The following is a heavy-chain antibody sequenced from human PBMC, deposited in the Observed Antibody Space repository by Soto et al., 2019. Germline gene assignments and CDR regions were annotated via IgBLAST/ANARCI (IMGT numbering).Heavy chain of an antibody. V-gene: IGHV3-23*01. CDR1: GFTFSSYA. J-gene: IGHJ4*02. CDR3: AKAEYSSSSPDY. CDR2: VSGSGGST. D-gene: IGHD6-6*01. Sequence: GGSLRLSCAASGFTFSSYAMSWVRQAPGKGLEWVSAVSGSGGSTYYADSVKGRFTISRDNSKNTLYLQMNSLGAEDTAVYFCAKAEYSSSSPDYWGQGTLGTVS.